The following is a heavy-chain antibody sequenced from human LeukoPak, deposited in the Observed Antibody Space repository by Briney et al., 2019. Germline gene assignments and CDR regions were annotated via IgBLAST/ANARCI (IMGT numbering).Heavy chain of an antibody. CDR1: GFTFSSYS. CDR3: ASWGGLVPAAPYNDY. V-gene: IGHV3-21*01. D-gene: IGHD2-2*01. CDR2: ISSSSSYI. Sequence: GGSLRLSCAASGFTFSSYSMNWVRPAPGKGLEWVSSISSSSSYIYYADSVKGRFTISRDNAKNSLYLQMNSLRAEDTAVYYCASWGGLVPAAPYNDYWGQGTLVTVSS. J-gene: IGHJ4*02.